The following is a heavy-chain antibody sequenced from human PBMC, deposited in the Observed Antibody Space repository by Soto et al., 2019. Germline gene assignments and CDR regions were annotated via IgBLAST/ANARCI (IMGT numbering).Heavy chain of an antibody. D-gene: IGHD6-25*01. Sequence: PGGSLRLSCAASGFTFSSYSMNWVRQAPGKGLEWVSSISSSSSYIYYADSVKGRFTISRDNAKNSLYLQMNSLRAEDTAVYYCARNQGSGRYVYGAFDIWGQGTMVTVSS. V-gene: IGHV3-21*01. CDR3: ARNQGSGRYVYGAFDI. J-gene: IGHJ3*02. CDR1: GFTFSSYS. CDR2: ISSSSSYI.